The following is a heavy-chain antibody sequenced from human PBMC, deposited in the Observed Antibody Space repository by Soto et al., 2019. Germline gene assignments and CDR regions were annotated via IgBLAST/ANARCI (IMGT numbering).Heavy chain of an antibody. CDR1: GGSFSGYY. D-gene: IGHD6-6*01. CDR3: ARFDSSGWFDP. J-gene: IGHJ5*02. CDR2: INHSGST. V-gene: IGHV4-34*01. Sequence: SETLSLTCAVYGGSFSGYYWSWIRQPPGKGLEWIGEINHSGSTNYNPSLKSRVTISVDTSKNQFSLKLSSVTAADTAVYYCARFDSSGWFDPWGQGTLVTVSS.